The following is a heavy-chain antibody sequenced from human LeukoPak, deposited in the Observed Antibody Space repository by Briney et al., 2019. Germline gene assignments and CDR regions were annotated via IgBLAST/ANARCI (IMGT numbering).Heavy chain of an antibody. CDR3: AKVLGYYDSSGYYQEGGFDY. V-gene: IGHV3-11*05. CDR2: ISSSSSYT. J-gene: IGHJ4*02. D-gene: IGHD3-22*01. Sequence: GGSLRLSCTASGFTFSDYYMTWIRQAPGKGLEWVSYISSSSSYTNYADSVKGRFTISRDNSKNSLYLQMNSLRTEDTALYYCAKVLGYYDSSGYYQEGGFDYWGQGTLVTVSS. CDR1: GFTFSDYY.